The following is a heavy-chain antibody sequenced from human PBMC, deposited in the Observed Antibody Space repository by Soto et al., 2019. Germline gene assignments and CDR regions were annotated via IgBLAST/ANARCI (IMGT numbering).Heavy chain of an antibody. CDR3: AKDIPGYYGMDV. Sequence: EVPLVESGGGLVQPGRSLRVSCAASGFSFDDYVMHWVRQVPGKGLEWVSSISWNSDSIGYADSVKGRFTISRDNARNSLYLQMNSLRAEDTALYYCAKDIPGYYGMDVWGQGTTVTVS. CDR2: ISWNSDSI. V-gene: IGHV3-9*01. J-gene: IGHJ6*02. CDR1: GFSFDDYV.